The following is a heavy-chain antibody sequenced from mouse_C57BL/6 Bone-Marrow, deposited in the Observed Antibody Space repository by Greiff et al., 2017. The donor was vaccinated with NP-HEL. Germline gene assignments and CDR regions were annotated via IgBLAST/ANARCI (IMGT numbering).Heavy chain of an antibody. CDR2: IIPNNGGT. CDR1: GYTFTDCN. V-gene: IGHV1-22*01. D-gene: IGHD3-3*01. Sequence: VKLQESGPDLVKPSASLYITCTVTGYTFTDCNFYYLMQRFPKNLLGFGYIIPNNGGTSYNQKFKGKATLTVNTSTSQSYLEFRCLTTEDSATYYCATPLGCCDVDYWGQGTTLTVSS. CDR3: ATPLGCCDVDY. J-gene: IGHJ2*01.